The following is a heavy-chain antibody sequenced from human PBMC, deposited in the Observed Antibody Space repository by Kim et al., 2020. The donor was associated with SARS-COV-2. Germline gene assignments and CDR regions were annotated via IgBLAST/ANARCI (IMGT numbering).Heavy chain of an antibody. CDR1: GGSISSSSYY. CDR2: IYYSGST. V-gene: IGHV4-39*01. Sequence: SETLSLTCTVSGGSISSSSYYWGWIRQPPGKGLEWIGSIYYSGSTYYNPSLKSRVTISVDTSKDQFSLKLSSVTAADTAVYYCARFGRDWNDQDGDYWGQGTLVTVSS. CDR3: ARFGRDWNDQDGDY. J-gene: IGHJ4*02. D-gene: IGHD1-1*01.